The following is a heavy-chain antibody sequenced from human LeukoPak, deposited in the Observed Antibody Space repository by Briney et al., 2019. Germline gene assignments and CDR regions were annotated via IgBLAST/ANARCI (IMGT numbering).Heavy chain of an antibody. CDR3: ASGTTDIVVVPATLRNYYFDY. Sequence: ASVKVSCKASGYTFTEFSMHWVRQAPGQGLEWMGWINPNTGDTIYAQKFQGRVTMTRDTSMSTAYMELSSLRSEDTAVYYCASGTTDIVVVPATLRNYYFDYWGQGTLVTVSS. D-gene: IGHD2-2*01. V-gene: IGHV1-2*02. J-gene: IGHJ4*02. CDR2: INPNTGDT. CDR1: GYTFTEFS.